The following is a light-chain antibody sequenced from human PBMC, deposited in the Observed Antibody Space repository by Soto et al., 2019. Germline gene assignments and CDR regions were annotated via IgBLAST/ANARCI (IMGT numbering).Light chain of an antibody. CDR3: QQRSNWPT. V-gene: IGKV3-11*01. J-gene: IGKJ5*01. Sequence: EVVLTHSPATLSLSPVERATVACRASQNVNNFLAWYQQKPGQAPRLLIYDASNRATGIPARFSGSGSGTDFTLTISSLESEDFAIYYCQQRSNWPTFGQGTRLEIK. CDR2: DAS. CDR1: QNVNNF.